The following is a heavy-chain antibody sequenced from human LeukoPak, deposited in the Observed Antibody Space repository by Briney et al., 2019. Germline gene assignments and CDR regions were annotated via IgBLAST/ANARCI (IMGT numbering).Heavy chain of an antibody. Sequence: SQTLSLTCTASGGTISSGGYHWGWIPQPPGKDLEWIGYIYYSGSTYYNPFLKRRVTISVDTSKNQFSLKLSSVTAADTAVYYCATSSITMVRGDFNFDYWGQGTLVSVSS. CDR1: GGTISSGGYH. J-gene: IGHJ4*02. D-gene: IGHD3-10*01. CDR2: IYYSGST. V-gene: IGHV4-30-4*01. CDR3: ATSSITMVRGDFNFDY.